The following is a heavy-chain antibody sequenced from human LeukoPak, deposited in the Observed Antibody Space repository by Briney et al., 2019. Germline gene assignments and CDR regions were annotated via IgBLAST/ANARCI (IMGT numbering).Heavy chain of an antibody. J-gene: IGHJ4*02. Sequence: SETLSLTCAVYGGSFSGYYWSWIRQPPGKGLEWIGKINHSGSTNYNPSLKSRVTISADTSKNQFSLKLSSVTAADTAVYYCARHGRSDVLITGTTFDYWGQGTLVTVSS. CDR3: ARHGRSDVLITGTTFDY. CDR1: GGSFSGYY. D-gene: IGHD1-20*01. CDR2: INHSGST. V-gene: IGHV4-34*01.